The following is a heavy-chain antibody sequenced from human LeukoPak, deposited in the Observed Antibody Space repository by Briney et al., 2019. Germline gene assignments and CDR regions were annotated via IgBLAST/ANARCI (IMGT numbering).Heavy chain of an antibody. CDR1: GFTFGGYG. CDR3: TRYNNDHFDY. CDR2: IAYDGSRA. Sequence: GSLRPSCAGSGFTFGGYGMHWFRQTPGKGLEWVAVIAYDGSRAFYADSVKGRFTISRDNSKNTMSVQMDDLGAEDTAVYYCTRYNNDHFDYWGQGTLVTVSS. J-gene: IGHJ4*02. D-gene: IGHD1-14*01. V-gene: IGHV3-33*01.